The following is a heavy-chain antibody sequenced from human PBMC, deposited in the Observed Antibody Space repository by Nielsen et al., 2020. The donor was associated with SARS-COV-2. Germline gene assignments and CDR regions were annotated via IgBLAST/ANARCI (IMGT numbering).Heavy chain of an antibody. V-gene: IGHV6-1*01. Sequence: QTLSLTCAISGDSVSSSSAAWNWPRQSPSRGLEWLGRTYYRSKWYNDYAVSVKSRITINPDTSKNQFSLHLNSVTPEDTAVYYCARARRAYGDYYYYYYTDVWGKGTTVTVSS. CDR1: GDSVSSSSAA. D-gene: IGHD4-17*01. CDR3: ARARRAYGDYYYYYYTDV. CDR2: TYYRSKWYN. J-gene: IGHJ6*03.